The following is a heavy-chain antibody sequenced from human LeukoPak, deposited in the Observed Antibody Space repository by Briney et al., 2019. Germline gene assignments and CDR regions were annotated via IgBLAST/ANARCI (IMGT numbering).Heavy chain of an antibody. CDR1: GFSYSSYA. Sequence: GGSLRLSCAASGFSYSSYAMHWVRQAPGKGLEWVAVISYDGSNEYYPDSVKGRFTISRDNSKNTLYLQMNSLRAEDTAVYYCARTLRGGGALDYWGQGTLVTVSS. V-gene: IGHV3-30*04. CDR2: ISYDGSNE. CDR3: ARTLRGGGALDY. J-gene: IGHJ4*02. D-gene: IGHD3-16*01.